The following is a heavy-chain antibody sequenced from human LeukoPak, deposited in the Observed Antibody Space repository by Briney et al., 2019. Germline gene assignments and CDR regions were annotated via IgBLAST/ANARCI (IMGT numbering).Heavy chain of an antibody. Sequence: SDTLSLTCTVSGGSISSGSYYWSWIRQPPGKGLEWIGRIYTSGSTNYNPSLKSRVTISADTSKNQFSLKLSSVTAADTAVYYCARDRSVADTSLGYWGQGTLVTVSS. CDR3: ARDRSVADTSLGY. J-gene: IGHJ4*02. CDR2: IYTSGST. CDR1: GGSISSGSYY. V-gene: IGHV4-61*02. D-gene: IGHD6-19*01.